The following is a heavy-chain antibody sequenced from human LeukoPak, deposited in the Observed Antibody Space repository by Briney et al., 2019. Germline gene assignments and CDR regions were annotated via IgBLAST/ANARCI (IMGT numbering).Heavy chain of an antibody. J-gene: IGHJ4*02. CDR2: IYYSGST. CDR3: ARGPGEMATIIYFDY. V-gene: IGHV4-31*03. CDR1: GGSISSGGYY. Sequence: SETLSLTCTVSGGSISSGGYYWGWIRQHPGKGLEWNGYIYYSGSTYYNPSLKSRVTISVDTSKNQFSLKLSSVTAADTAVYYGARGPGEMATIIYFDYWGQGTLVSVSS. D-gene: IGHD5-24*01.